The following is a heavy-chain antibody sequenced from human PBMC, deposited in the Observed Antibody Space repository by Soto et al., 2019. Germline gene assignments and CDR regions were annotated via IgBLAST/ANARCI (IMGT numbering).Heavy chain of an antibody. CDR2: INPDFGSA. J-gene: IGHJ4*02. V-gene: IGHV1-69*01. CDR3: ATYYTAVAYFEN. D-gene: IGHD5-18*01. CDR1: GDPSGYSA. Sequence: QVRVVQSGAEVRKPGSSVKVSCTASGDPSGYSAIGWLRQAPGQGLEWMGGINPDFGSAIYAQKFQGRTTITAHYMELNDLRSEDTAIYFCATYYTAVAYFENWGQGTLVTVSS.